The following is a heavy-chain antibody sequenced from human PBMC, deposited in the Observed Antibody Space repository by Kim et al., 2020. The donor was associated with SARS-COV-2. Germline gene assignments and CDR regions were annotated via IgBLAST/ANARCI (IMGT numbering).Heavy chain of an antibody. J-gene: IGHJ6*02. Sequence: YADFVKGRFNISRDNAKGSLYLQMNSLRAEDTALYYCAKAMVIPWAYGMDVWGQGTAVTVSS. CDR3: AKAMVIPWAYGMDV. D-gene: IGHD3-22*01. V-gene: IGHV3-9*01.